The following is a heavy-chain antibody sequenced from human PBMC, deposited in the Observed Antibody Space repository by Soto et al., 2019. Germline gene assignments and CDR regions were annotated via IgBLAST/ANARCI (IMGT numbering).Heavy chain of an antibody. J-gene: IGHJ4*02. CDR1: GGSFSGYY. Sequence: QVQLQQWGAGLLKPSETLSLTCAVYGGSFSGYYWSWIRQPPGKGLEWIGEINHSGSTNYNPSLKSRVTISVDTSKNQFSLKLSSVTAADTAVYYCARWARRIAAAGRYFDYWGQGTLVTVSS. D-gene: IGHD6-13*01. V-gene: IGHV4-34*01. CDR2: INHSGST. CDR3: ARWARRIAAAGRYFDY.